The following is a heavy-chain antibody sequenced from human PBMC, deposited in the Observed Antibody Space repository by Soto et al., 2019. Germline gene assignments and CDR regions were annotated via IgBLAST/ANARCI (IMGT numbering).Heavy chain of an antibody. Sequence: SETLSLTCTVSGGSVSSGDYFWSWLRQSPGKRLEWIAYIYYSGSTNYNPSLKSRATISVDTSKSQVSLTLTSMTAADAALYYCARSPNYYYYGFDVWGQGTAVTVSS. J-gene: IGHJ6*02. CDR2: IYYSGST. D-gene: IGHD3-10*01. V-gene: IGHV4-61*08. CDR1: GGSVSSGDYF. CDR3: ARSPNYYYYGFDV.